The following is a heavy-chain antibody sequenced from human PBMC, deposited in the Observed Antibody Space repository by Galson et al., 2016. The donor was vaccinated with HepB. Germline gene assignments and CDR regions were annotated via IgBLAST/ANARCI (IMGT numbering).Heavy chain of an antibody. J-gene: IGHJ4*02. V-gene: IGHV3-53*01. CDR3: ARPSSGIHNY. CDR2: IYSGGSR. D-gene: IGHD1-26*01. Sequence: SLRLSCAVSGFTVSNNYMAWVRQAPGKGLELVSLIYSGGSRYYADSVKGRSTISRDNSNNTLYLQMDSLRAEDTAVYYCARPSSGIHNYWGQGTLVTVSS. CDR1: GFTVSNNY.